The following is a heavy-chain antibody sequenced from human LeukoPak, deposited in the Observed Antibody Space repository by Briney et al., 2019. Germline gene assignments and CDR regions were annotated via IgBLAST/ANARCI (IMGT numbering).Heavy chain of an antibody. CDR1: GYTFTIYY. J-gene: IGHJ4*02. D-gene: IGHD1-14*01. CDR3: ARQYRPRHTGNPFDY. V-gene: IGHV1-46*01. Sequence: ASVKVSCTASGYTFTIYYMHWVRQAPGQGLEWMGIINPSGGSTSYAQKFQGRVTMTRDTSTSTVYMELSSLRSEDTAVYYCARQYRPRHTGNPFDYWGQGTLVTVSS. CDR2: INPSGGST.